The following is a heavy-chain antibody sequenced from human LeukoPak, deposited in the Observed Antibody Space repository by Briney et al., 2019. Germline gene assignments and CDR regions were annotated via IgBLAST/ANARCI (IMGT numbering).Heavy chain of an antibody. J-gene: IGHJ4*02. CDR2: FDPEDGET. D-gene: IGHD3-3*01. CDR1: GYTLTELS. V-gene: IGHV1-24*01. Sequence: ASVKVSCKVSGYTLTELSMHWVRQAPGKGVEWMGGFDPEDGETIYAQKFQGRVTMTEDTSTDTAYMELSSLRSEDTAVYYCATAPLTIFGVVTTDYWGQGTLVTVSS. CDR3: ATAPLTIFGVVTTDY.